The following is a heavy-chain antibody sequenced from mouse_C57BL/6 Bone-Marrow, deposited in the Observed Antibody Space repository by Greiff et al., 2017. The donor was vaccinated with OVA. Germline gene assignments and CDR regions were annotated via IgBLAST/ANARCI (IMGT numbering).Heavy chain of an antibody. CDR1: GYTFTDYY. V-gene: IGHV1-19*01. D-gene: IGHD1-1*01. CDR3: AKGDPFRPLGTNV. J-gene: IGHJ1*03. Sequence: EVQLQQSGPVLVKPGASVKMSCKASGYTFTDYYMNWVKQSHGKSLEWIGVINPYNGGTSYNQKFKGKATLTVDKSSSTAYMELNSLASEDSAVYYCAKGDPFRPLGTNVWGTGTTVTVSS. CDR2: INPYNGGT.